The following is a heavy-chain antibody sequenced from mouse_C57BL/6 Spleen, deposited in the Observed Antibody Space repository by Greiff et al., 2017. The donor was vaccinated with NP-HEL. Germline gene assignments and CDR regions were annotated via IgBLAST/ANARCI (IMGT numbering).Heavy chain of an antibody. CDR1: GYTFTTYP. J-gene: IGHJ2*01. CDR2: LHPYNDDT. V-gene: IGHV1-47*01. Sequence: QVQLQQSGAELVKPGASVKMSCKASGYTFTTYPIEWMKQNHGKSLEWIGNLHPYNDDTKYNEKFKGKATLTVEKSSSTVYLELSRVTSDYSAVYYCAKGENLRTNYIDYWGQGTTLTVSS. CDR3: AKGENLRTNYIDY.